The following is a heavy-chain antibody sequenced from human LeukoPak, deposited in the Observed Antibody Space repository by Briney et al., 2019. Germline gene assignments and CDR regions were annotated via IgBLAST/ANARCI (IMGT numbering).Heavy chain of an antibody. J-gene: IGHJ6*02. Sequence: NTGYAQKFQGRVTMTRNTSISTAYMELSSLRSEDTAVYYCARFIRFLEWLGPNYYYYGMDVWGQGTTVTVSS. V-gene: IGHV1-8*01. CDR2: NT. CDR3: ARFIRFLEWLGPNYYYYGMDV. D-gene: IGHD3-3*01.